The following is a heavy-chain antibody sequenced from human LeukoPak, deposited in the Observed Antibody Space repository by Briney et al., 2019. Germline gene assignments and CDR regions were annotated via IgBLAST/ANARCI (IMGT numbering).Heavy chain of an antibody. CDR1: GGSISSYY. V-gene: IGHV4-59*08. J-gene: IGHJ4*02. D-gene: IGHD6-19*01. Sequence: SVTLSLTCTVSGGSISSYYWSWIRQPPGKGLEWIGYMYHSGSTNYNPSLKSRVSMSIDTSKNQFSLKLSSVTAADTAVYYCARRTPSSGSYSFDSWGQGTLVTVSS. CDR2: MYHSGST. CDR3: ARRTPSSGSYSFDS.